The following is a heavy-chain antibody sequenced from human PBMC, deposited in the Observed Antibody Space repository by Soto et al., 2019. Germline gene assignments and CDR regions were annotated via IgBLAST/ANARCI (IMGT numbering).Heavy chain of an antibody. CDR2: IVVGSGNT. J-gene: IGHJ6*02. CDR3: AAEGTMTTGMDV. V-gene: IGHV1-58*02. CDR1: GFTFTSSA. D-gene: IGHD4-17*01. Sequence: QMQLVQSGPEVKKPGTSVKVPCKASGFTFTSSAMQWLRQARGQRLEWIGWIVVGSGNTNYAQKFQERVTITSDMSTSTAYMELSSLRSEDTAVYYCAAEGTMTTGMDVWGQGTTVTVSS.